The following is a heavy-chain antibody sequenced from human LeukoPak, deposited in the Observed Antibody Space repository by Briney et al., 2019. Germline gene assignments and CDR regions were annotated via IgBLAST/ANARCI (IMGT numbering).Heavy chain of an antibody. CDR3: AKSKLDYYDSSGYYQH. Sequence: PGGSLRLSCAASGFTFSSYWMHWVRQAPGKGLVWVSRINNDGSTTTYADSVKGRFTISRDNAKNTLYLQMNSLRAEDTAVYYCAKSKLDYYDSSGYYQHWGQGTLVTVSS. CDR2: INNDGSTT. J-gene: IGHJ1*01. D-gene: IGHD3-22*01. CDR1: GFTFSSYW. V-gene: IGHV3-74*01.